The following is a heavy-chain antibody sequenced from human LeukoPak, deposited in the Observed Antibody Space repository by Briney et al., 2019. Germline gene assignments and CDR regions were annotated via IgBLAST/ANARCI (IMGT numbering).Heavy chain of an antibody. CDR1: RYTLTNYG. Sequence: ASVKVSCKASRYTLTNYGISWVRQAPGQGLEWMGWISAYNGIPNYAQKVQGRVTMTTDTSTSTAYMELRSLRSDVTAVYYCARNKVSGIYYFDYWGQGTLVTVST. V-gene: IGHV1-18*01. CDR2: ISAYNGIP. CDR3: ARNKVSGIYYFDY. D-gene: IGHD1-26*01. J-gene: IGHJ4*02.